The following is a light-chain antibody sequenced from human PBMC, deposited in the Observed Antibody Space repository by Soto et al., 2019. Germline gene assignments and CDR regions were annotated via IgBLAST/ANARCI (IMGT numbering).Light chain of an antibody. CDR2: DAS. CDR1: ESITTW. V-gene: IGKV1-5*01. CDR3: HQYNTFPYT. J-gene: IGKJ2*01. Sequence: DIQLTQSPSTLSASVGDRVTITCRASESITTWLAWYQQKPEKAPKVLIHDASTLESGVPSRFSGSGSGTEFTLTISSLQPDDFAAYFCHQYNTFPYTFGQGTKLE.